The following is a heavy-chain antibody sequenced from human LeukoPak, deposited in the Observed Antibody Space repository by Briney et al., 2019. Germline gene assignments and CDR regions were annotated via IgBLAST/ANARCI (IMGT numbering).Heavy chain of an antibody. J-gene: IGHJ4*02. V-gene: IGHV3-23*01. CDR1: GFTFSNYA. D-gene: IGHD2-15*01. CDR2: ISASGGS. CDR3: AREPRDCTGGTCQSAGGYYFYY. Sequence: GGSLRLSCAASGFTFSNYAMSWVRQAPGKGLEWVSGISASGGSCYADSVKGRFTVSRDISKNTLYLQMNSLRAEDTAVYFCAREPRDCTGGTCQSAGGYYFYYWSQGTLVTVSS.